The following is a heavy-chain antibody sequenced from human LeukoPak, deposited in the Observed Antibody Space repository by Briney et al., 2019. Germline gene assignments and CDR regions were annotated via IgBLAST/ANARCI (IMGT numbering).Heavy chain of an antibody. J-gene: IGHJ5*02. V-gene: IGHV3-21*06. CDR1: GFTFSSYS. CDR2: ISSSSGYI. D-gene: IGHD6-19*01. CDR3: ARDRSGWSLEFDP. Sequence: GGSLRLSCTASGFTFSSYSMNWVRQAPGKGLEWVSSISSSSGYIYYADSVKGRFTISRDNAKSSLYLQMNSLRAKDTAVYYCARDRSGWSLEFDPWGQGTLVTVSS.